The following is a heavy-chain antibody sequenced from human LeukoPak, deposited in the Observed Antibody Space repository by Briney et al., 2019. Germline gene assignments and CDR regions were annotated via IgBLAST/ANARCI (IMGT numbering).Heavy chain of an antibody. CDR1: GYTFTSYY. D-gene: IGHD4-11*01. Sequence: GASVKVSCKASGYTFTSYYMHWVRQAPGQGLEWMGIINPSGGSTSYAQKFQGGVTMTRDTSTSTVYMELSSLRSEDTAVYYCARGDYSNYVLSGYMDVWGKGTTVTVSS. CDR2: INPSGGST. CDR3: ARGDYSNYVLSGYMDV. V-gene: IGHV1-46*01. J-gene: IGHJ6*03.